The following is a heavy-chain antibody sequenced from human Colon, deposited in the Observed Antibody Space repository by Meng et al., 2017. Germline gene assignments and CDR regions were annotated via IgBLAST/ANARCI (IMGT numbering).Heavy chain of an antibody. CDR1: GASISSDIW. Sequence: QVQCRGRGPGLLQPPGPLSLHCAVSGASISSDIWWSWVRQPPGKGLEWIGEVYHRGDTNYNPSLKSRVDISVDKSKNQFYLSLFSVTAADTAVYYCGRDQGRELINHWGQGTLVTVSS. CDR3: GRDQGRELINH. D-gene: IGHD1-7*01. V-gene: IGHV4-4*03. J-gene: IGHJ4*02. CDR2: VYHRGDT.